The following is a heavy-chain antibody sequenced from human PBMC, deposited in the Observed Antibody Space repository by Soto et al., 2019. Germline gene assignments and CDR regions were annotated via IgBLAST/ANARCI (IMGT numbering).Heavy chain of an antibody. CDR3: ARYSSSLSKYLQL. CDR1: GGSISTSNW. V-gene: IGHV4-4*02. J-gene: IGHJ1*01. D-gene: IGHD6-13*01. CDR2: VYHSGST. Sequence: SETLSLTCAVSGGSISTSNWWSWVRQPPGKGLEWIGEVYHSGSTNYNPSFKSRVAMSVDKSKNQFSLKLNSVIAAYTGVYYCARYSSSLSKYLQLWGRG.